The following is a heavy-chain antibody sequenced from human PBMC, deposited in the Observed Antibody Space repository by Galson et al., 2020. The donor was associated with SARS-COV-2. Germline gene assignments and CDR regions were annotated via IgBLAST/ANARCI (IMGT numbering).Heavy chain of an antibody. CDR1: GGSISTTTYY. V-gene: IGHV4-39*07. CDR3: TRELAGTTVDP. J-gene: IGHJ5*02. D-gene: IGHD1-1*01. Sequence: SETLSLTCTVSGGSISTTTYYWGWIRQPPGKGLEWLGSVYYTGGTYHNPSLKSRVTISIDTSKNQFSLKLNSVTAADTAVYYCTRELAGTTVDPWGQGTLVTVSS. CDR2: VYYTGGT.